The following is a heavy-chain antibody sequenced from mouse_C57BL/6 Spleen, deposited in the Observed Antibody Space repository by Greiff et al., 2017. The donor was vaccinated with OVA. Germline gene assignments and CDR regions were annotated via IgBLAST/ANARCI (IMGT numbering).Heavy chain of an antibody. CDR1: GYTFTSYW. Sequence: QVQLKQPGAELVRPGSSVKLSCKASGYTFTSYWMHWVKQRPIQGLEWIGNIDPSDSETHYNQKFKDKATLTVDKSSSTAYMQLSSLTSEDSAVYYCARLAPNWYFDVWGTGTTVTVSS. CDR2: IDPSDSET. J-gene: IGHJ1*03. V-gene: IGHV1-52*01. CDR3: ARLAPNWYFDV.